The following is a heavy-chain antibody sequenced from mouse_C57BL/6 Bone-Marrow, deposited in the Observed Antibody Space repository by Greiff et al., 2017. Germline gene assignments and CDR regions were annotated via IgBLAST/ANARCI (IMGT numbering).Heavy chain of an antibody. CDR2: IYPGDGDT. CDR3: ARYDYGSSLDY. CDR1: GYAFSSYW. J-gene: IGHJ2*01. Sequence: VKLMESGAELVKPGASVKISCKASGYAFSSYWMNWVKQRPGKGLEWIGQIYPGDGDTNYNGKFKGKATLTADKSSSTAYMQLSSLTSEDSAVYFCARYDYGSSLDYWGQGTTLTVSS. D-gene: IGHD1-1*01. V-gene: IGHV1-80*01.